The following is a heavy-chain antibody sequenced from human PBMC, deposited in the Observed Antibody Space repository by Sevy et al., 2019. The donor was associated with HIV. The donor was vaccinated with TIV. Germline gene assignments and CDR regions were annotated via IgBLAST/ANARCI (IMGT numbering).Heavy chain of an antibody. Sequence: GESLKISCKGSGYSFSSHWIGWVRHMPGKGLEWMGIVLPEDSSTRYSPSFEGQVTFSADKSTSTAYLQWSSLKASDTATYYCATSRSGYFDSSRYYIYWGQGTLVTVSS. J-gene: IGHJ4*02. D-gene: IGHD3-22*01. CDR2: VLPEDSST. V-gene: IGHV5-51*01. CDR1: GYSFSSHW. CDR3: ATSRSGYFDSSRYYIY.